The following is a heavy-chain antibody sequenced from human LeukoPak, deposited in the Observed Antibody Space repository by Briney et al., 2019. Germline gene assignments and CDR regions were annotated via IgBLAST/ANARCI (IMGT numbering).Heavy chain of an antibody. CDR1: GGSISSTTYY. CDR3: VRLRKDIVVVIAATV. CDR2: IYYGGSP. Sequence: SETLSLTCTVSGGSISSTTYYWGWIRQPPRKGLEWIGNIYYGGSPYYNPSLRSRISISADTSKNQFSLNLSSVTAADTAVYYCVRLRKDIVVVIAATVWGSGTLVTVSS. D-gene: IGHD2-15*01. J-gene: IGHJ4*02. V-gene: IGHV4-39*01.